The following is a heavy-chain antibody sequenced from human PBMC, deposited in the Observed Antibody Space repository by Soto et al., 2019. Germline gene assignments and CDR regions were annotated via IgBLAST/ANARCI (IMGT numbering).Heavy chain of an antibody. D-gene: IGHD3-3*01. CDR1: GFTFSSYA. J-gene: IGHJ6*02. CDR2: ISYDGSNK. CDR3: ARESDLAMDV. V-gene: IGHV3-30-3*01. Sequence: GGSLRLSCAAFGFTFSSYAMHWVRQAPGKGLEWVAVISYDGSNKYYADSVKGRFTISRDNSKNTLYLQMNSLRAEDTAVYYCARESDLAMDVWGQGTTVTVSS.